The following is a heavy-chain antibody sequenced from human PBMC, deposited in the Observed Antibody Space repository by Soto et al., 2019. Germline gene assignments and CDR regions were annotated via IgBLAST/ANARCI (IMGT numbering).Heavy chain of an antibody. CDR2: ISAYNGNT. CDR1: GYTFTSYG. D-gene: IGHD3-10*01. Sequence: ASVKVSCKASGYTFTSYGISWVRQAPGQGLEWMGWISAYNGNTNYAQKLQGRVTMTTDTSTSTAYMELRSLRSDDTAVYYCARDQASMVRGVIMTTPLYWGQGTLVTV. CDR3: ARDQASMVRGVIMTTPLY. V-gene: IGHV1-18*01. J-gene: IGHJ4*02.